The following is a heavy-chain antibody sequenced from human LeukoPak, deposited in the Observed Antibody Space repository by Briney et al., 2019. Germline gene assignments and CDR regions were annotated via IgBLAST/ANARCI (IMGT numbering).Heavy chain of an antibody. CDR3: ARDSPPDI. CDR2: ISSNGGST. CDR1: GFTFSSYA. Sequence: PGGSLRLSCAASGFTFSSYAMHWVRQAPGKGLEYVSAISSNGGSTYYANSVKGRFTISRDNAKNSLYLQMNSLRAEDTAVYYCARDSPPDIWGQGTMVTVSS. J-gene: IGHJ3*02. V-gene: IGHV3-64*01.